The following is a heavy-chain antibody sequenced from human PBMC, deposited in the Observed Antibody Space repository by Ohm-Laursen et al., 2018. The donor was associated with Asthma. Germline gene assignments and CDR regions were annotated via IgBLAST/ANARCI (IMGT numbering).Heavy chain of an antibody. CDR3: ARVGIAARVIDY. CDR2: FFLRGND. J-gene: IGHJ4*02. V-gene: IGHV4-59*01. D-gene: IGHD6-6*01. Sequence: SETLSLTCTLSGASFSTYYWGWIRPPPGKGLEWIGYFFLRGNDNYNPSLKSRVTMSMGTSRDQFSLRLSSVTAADTAVYYCARVGIAARVIDYWGQGTLVTVSS. CDR1: GASFSTYY.